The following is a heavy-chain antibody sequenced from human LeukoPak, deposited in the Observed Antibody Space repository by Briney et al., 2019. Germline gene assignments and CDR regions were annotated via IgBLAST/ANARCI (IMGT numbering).Heavy chain of an antibody. V-gene: IGHV4-4*09. D-gene: IGHD2-15*01. J-gene: IGHJ5*02. Sequence: SETLSLTCTVSGGSISSYYGSWIRQPPGKGLEWIGYIYTSGSTNYNPSLKSRVTISVDTSKNQFSLKLSSVTAADTAVYYCARHVKGRTNWFDPWGQGTLATVSS. CDR2: IYTSGST. CDR1: GGSISSYY. CDR3: ARHVKGRTNWFDP.